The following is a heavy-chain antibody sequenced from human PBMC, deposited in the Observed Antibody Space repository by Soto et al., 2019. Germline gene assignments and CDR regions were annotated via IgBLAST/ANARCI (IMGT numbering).Heavy chain of an antibody. D-gene: IGHD3-3*01. V-gene: IGHV3-74*01. CDR1: GFTFSSYW. J-gene: IGHJ6*02. CDR2: INSDGSST. CDR3: VRNKLRFLEGMDV. Sequence: PGESLKISCAASGFTFSSYWMHWVRQAPGKGPVWVSRINSDGSSTSYADSVKGRFTISRDNAKNTLYLQMNSLRAEDRDVYYCVRNKLRFLEGMDVWGQGTTVTVSS.